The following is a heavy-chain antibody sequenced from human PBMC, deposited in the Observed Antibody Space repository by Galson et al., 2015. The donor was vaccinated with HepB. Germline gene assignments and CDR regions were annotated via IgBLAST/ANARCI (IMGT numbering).Heavy chain of an antibody. D-gene: IGHD3-10*01. J-gene: IGHJ4*02. Sequence: SLRLSCAASGFTFSSYSMNWVRQAPGKGLEWVSSISSSSSYIYYTDSVKGRFTISRDNAKNSLYLQMNSLKAEDTAVYYCARDSRWFGELFSLRNDYWGQGTLVTVSS. CDR3: ARDSRWFGELFSLRNDY. CDR2: ISSSSSYI. V-gene: IGHV3-21*01. CDR1: GFTFSSYS.